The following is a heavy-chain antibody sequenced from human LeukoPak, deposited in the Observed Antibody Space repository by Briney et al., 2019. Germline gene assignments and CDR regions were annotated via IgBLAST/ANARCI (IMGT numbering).Heavy chain of an antibody. D-gene: IGHD3-3*01. Sequence: PSETLSLTCAVYGGSFSGYYWSWIRQPPGKGLEWIGYIYYSGSTYYNPSLKSRVTISVDTSKNQFSLKLSSVTAADTAVYYCARGAETYYDFWSGRGPYYFDYWGQGTLVTVSS. CDR1: GGSFSGYY. CDR2: IYYSGST. CDR3: ARGAETYYDFWSGRGPYYFDY. V-gene: IGHV4-30-4*08. J-gene: IGHJ4*02.